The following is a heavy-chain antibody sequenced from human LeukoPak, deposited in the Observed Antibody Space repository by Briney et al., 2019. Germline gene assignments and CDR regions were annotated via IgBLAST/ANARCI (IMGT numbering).Heavy chain of an antibody. CDR2: ISGSHTYI. D-gene: IGHD5-24*01. Sequence: GGSLRLSCAASGFAFSNALMSWVRQAPGKGLEWVSAISGSHTYIYYADSVKGRFTISRDNAKNTLFLQLNSLRAEDTAVYFCARGDDMATITGLDHWGQGALVTVSS. J-gene: IGHJ4*02. V-gene: IGHV3-21*01. CDR3: ARGDDMATITGLDH. CDR1: GFAFSNAL.